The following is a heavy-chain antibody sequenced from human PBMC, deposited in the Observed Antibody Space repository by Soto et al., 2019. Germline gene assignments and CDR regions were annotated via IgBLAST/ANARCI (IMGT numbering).Heavy chain of an antibody. D-gene: IGHD1-26*01. CDR3: AKRTVGDH. J-gene: IGHJ4*02. V-gene: IGHV3-23*01. CDR1: GFTFNSYA. CDR2: ISDSGGNT. Sequence: EVQLLESGGGLVQPGGSLRLSCAASGFTFNSYAMSWVHQAPGKGLEWVSTISDSGGNTYYVDSVKGRFTISRDNSKNTLYLQMNSLRAEDTAVYYCAKRTVGDHWGQGTLVTVSS.